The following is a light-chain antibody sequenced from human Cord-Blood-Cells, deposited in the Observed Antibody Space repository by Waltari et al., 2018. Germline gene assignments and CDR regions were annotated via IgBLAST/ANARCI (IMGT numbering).Light chain of an antibody. CDR3: QQYNSILGT. CDR1: QSISSW. Sequence: DIQMTQSPSTLSASVGDRVTITCRASQSISSWLAWYQQKPGKAPKLLIYKASSLESGVPLRFSGSGSGTEFTLTISSLQPDDFATYYCQQYNSILGTFGQGTKVEIK. CDR2: KAS. V-gene: IGKV1-5*03. J-gene: IGKJ1*01.